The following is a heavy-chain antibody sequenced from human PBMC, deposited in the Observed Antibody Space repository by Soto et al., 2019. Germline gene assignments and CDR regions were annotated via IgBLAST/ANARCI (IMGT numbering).Heavy chain of an antibody. V-gene: IGHV3-74*01. CDR2: INNDGSSR. D-gene: IGHD3-16*01. J-gene: IGHJ4*02. CDR3: ARDDFVGGE. CDR1: GFTFNNFW. Sequence: GGSLRLSCAASGFTFNNFWMHWVRQVPGKGLVWISRINNDGSSRSYADSVKGRFTISRDNAKNTLFLQMNSLRVEDTAVYYCARDDFVGGEWGQGTLVTVSS.